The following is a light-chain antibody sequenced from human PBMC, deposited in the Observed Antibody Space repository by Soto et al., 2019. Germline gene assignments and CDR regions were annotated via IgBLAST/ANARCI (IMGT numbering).Light chain of an antibody. Sequence: QSALTQPASVSGSPGQSITISCTGTSSDVGGYNYVSWYQQHQGKAPKLMIYEVSNRPSGVSNRFSGSKSVNTASLTISGLQAEDDADYYCSSYTSSSTSVVFGGGTKLTVL. CDR1: SSDVGGYNY. V-gene: IGLV2-14*01. CDR3: SSYTSSSTSVV. J-gene: IGLJ2*01. CDR2: EVS.